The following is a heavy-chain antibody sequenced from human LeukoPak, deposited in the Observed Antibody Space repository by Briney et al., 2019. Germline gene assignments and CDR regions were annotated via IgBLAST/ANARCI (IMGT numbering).Heavy chain of an antibody. CDR1: GGSISSRSYY. J-gene: IGHJ4*02. CDR2: IYYSGST. D-gene: IGHD3-22*01. CDR3: ARQYYYGSSGFPLDY. Sequence: SETLSLTCTVSGGSISSRSYYWGWIRQPPGKGLEWIGSIYYSGSTYYNPSLKSRVTISVDTSKNQFSLKLNSVTAADTAVYYCARQYYYGSSGFPLDYWGQGTLVTVSS. V-gene: IGHV4-39*01.